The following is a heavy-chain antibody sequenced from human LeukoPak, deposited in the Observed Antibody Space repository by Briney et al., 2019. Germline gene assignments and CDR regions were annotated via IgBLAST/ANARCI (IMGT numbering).Heavy chain of an antibody. D-gene: IGHD1-26*01. CDR3: ARDNSVGDYAWWFDP. Sequence: ASVKVSCKASGYTFTSYGISWVRQAPGQGLEWMGWISAYNGNTNYAQKFQGRVTMTRDMSTSTVYMELSSLRSDDTAVYFCARDNSVGDYAWWFDPWGQGTLVTVSS. V-gene: IGHV1-18*01. J-gene: IGHJ5*02. CDR1: GYTFTSYG. CDR2: ISAYNGNT.